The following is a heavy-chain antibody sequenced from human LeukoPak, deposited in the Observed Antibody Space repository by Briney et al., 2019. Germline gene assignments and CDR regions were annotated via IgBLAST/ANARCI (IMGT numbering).Heavy chain of an antibody. D-gene: IGHD2-15*01. CDR3: ARECGGSCYDAFDI. CDR1: GFTFSSYA. CDR2: ISYDGSNK. Sequence: GRSLRLSCAASGFTFSSYAMHWVRQAPGKGLEWVAVISYDGSNKYYADSVKGRFTISRDNSKNTLYLQMNSLRAEDTAVYYCARECGGSCYDAFDIWGQGTIVTVSS. V-gene: IGHV3-30-3*01. J-gene: IGHJ3*02.